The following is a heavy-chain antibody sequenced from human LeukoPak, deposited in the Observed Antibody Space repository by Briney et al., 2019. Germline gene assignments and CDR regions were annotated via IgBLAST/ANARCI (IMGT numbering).Heavy chain of an antibody. J-gene: IGHJ4*02. CDR1: GGSFSGYY. V-gene: IGHV4-34*01. CDR3: ARGRPYYDSSGYYDLDFDY. Sequence: SETPSLTCAVYGGSFSGYYWSWIRQPPGKGLEWIGEINHSGSTNYNPSLKSRVTISVDTSKNQFSLKLSSVTAADTAVYYCARGRPYYDSSGYYDLDFDYWGQGTLVTVSS. CDR2: INHSGST. D-gene: IGHD3-22*01.